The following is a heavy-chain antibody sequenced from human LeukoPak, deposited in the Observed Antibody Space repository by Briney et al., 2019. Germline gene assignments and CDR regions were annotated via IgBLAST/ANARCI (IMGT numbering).Heavy chain of an antibody. CDR3: AKDRLYGSGGYYFDY. D-gene: IGHD3-10*01. J-gene: IGHJ4*02. CDR2: ISGSGGST. CDR1: GFTFSSYA. Sequence: PGGSLRLSCAASGFTFSSYAMSWVRQAPGKGLEWVSTISGSGGSTYYADSVKGRFTISRDNSKNTLYLQMNSLRAEDTAVYYCAKDRLYGSGGYYFDYWGQGTLVTVSS. V-gene: IGHV3-23*01.